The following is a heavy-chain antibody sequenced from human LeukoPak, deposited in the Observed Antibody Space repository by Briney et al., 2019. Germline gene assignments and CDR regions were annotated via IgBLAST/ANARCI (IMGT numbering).Heavy chain of an antibody. Sequence: GRSLRLSCAASGFTFSSYAMHWVRQAPGKGLEWVAVISFDGSNKYYADSVKGRFTISRDNSKNTLYLQMNSLRAEDTAVYYCARDSTDDSWSDPWGQGTLVTVSS. CDR1: GFTFSSYA. D-gene: IGHD2-2*01. J-gene: IGHJ5*02. V-gene: IGHV3-30-3*01. CDR2: ISFDGSNK. CDR3: ARDSTDDSWSDP.